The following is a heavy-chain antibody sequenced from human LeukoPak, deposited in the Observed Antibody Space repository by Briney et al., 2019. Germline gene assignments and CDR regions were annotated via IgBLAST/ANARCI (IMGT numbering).Heavy chain of an antibody. CDR3: ARSKYDVLTGSPDY. CDR2: INPNSGGT. V-gene: IGHV1-2*02. Sequence: ASVKVSCKASGYNFAGFYMHWVRQAPGHGLEWMGWINPNSGGTNYAQTFQGRVTVTSDTTMSTAYMELTRLTSDDSATYYCARSKYDVLTGSPDYWGQGTLVTVSS. CDR1: GYNFAGFY. J-gene: IGHJ4*02. D-gene: IGHD3-9*01.